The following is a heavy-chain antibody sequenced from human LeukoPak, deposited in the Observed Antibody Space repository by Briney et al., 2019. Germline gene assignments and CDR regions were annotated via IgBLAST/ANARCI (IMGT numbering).Heavy chain of an antibody. D-gene: IGHD3-10*01. CDR2: IYYTGST. J-gene: IGHJ4*02. V-gene: IGHV4-59*08. Sequence: PSETLSLTCTVSSGSISSYYWSWIRQPPGKGLEWIGYIYYTGSTTYNPSLKSRVTISVDTSKNQFSLKLSSVTAADTAVYYCARHKVGFGELLDYWGQGTLVTVSS. CDR3: ARHKVGFGELLDY. CDR1: SGSISSYY.